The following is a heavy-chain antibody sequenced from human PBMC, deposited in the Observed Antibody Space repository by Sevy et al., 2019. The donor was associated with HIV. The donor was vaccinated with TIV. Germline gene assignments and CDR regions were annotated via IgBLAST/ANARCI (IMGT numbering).Heavy chain of an antibody. CDR2: MYSGGGT. J-gene: IGHJ5*02. D-gene: IGHD4-17*01. V-gene: IGHV3-53*01. CDR1: GFTVSSNY. CDR3: ARFYYGDYSNYFDP. Sequence: GGSLRLSYAASGFTVSSNYVSWVRQAPGKGLEWVSIMYSGGGTYYADSVKGRFTISRDNSKNTVYLEMNSLRAEDTAVYYCARFYYGDYSNYFDPWGQGTLVTVSS.